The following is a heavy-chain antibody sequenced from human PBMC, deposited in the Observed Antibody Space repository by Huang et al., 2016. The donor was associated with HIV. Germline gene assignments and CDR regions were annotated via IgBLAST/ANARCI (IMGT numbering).Heavy chain of an antibody. CDR2: VYDSGTT. CDR3: VRDQGRLAVGGIDNWFDP. CDR1: GDSVSSHY. V-gene: IGHV4-59*02. J-gene: IGHJ5*02. D-gene: IGHD6-19*01. Sequence: QVRLQESGPGLVKPSETLSLSCTVSGDSVSSHYWGWIRHPPGKGLEWIVIVYDSGTTKYNPRLKSRITRSVDTSKNGFSLNITSVSAADTAMYFCVRDQGRLAVGGIDNWFDPWGQGALVTVSS.